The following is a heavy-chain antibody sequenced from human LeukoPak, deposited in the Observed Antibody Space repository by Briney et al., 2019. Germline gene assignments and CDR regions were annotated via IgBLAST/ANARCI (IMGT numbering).Heavy chain of an antibody. CDR2: IYYSGST. D-gene: IGHD3/OR15-3a*01. J-gene: IGHJ6*03. V-gene: IGHV4-39*01. Sequence: PSDTLSLTCTVSGGSISSSTHYWAWSRQPPGKGLGWIGSIYYSGSTYYNPSLKSRVTISVGTSNNQFSLKLSSVTAADTAVYYCARLPRGGRPPMISLYYYMDVWGKGTTVIVSS. CDR1: GGSISSSTHY. CDR3: ARLPRGGRPPMISLYYYMDV.